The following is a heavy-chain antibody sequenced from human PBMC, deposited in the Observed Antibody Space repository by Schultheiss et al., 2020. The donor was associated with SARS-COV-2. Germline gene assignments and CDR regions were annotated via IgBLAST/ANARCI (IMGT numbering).Heavy chain of an antibody. CDR3: ARLRIPRVWFDP. J-gene: IGHJ5*02. CDR1: GGSISSYY. V-gene: IGHV4-59*01. D-gene: IGHD2/OR15-2a*01. Sequence: SQTLSLTCTVSGGSISSYYWSWIRQPPGKGLEWIGYIYYSGSTSYNPSLKSRVTISVDTSNNQFSLKLTSVTAADTAVYYCARLRIPRVWFDPWGQGTLVTVSS. CDR2: IYYSGST.